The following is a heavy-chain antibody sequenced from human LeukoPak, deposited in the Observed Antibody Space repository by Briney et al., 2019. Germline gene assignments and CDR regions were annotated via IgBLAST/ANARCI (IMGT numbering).Heavy chain of an antibody. CDR2: IYSGGST. CDR3: AKWGDYDVLTGYYVSDY. J-gene: IGHJ4*02. Sequence: GGSLRLSCAASGFTVSSNYMSWVRQAPGKGLEWVSVIYSGGSTYYADSVKGRFTISRDNSKNTLYLQMNSLRAEDTAVYYCAKWGDYDVLTGYYVSDYWGQGTLVTVSS. D-gene: IGHD3-9*01. CDR1: GFTVSSNY. V-gene: IGHV3-66*02.